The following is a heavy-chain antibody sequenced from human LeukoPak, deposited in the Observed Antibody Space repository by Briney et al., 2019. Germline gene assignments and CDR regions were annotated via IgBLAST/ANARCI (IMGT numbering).Heavy chain of an antibody. D-gene: IGHD3-10*01. Sequence: SETLSLTCTVSGRSISSIYWGWVRHPPGRGLEWIGYIYYSGSHNYNPSLKSRVTISVDTSKTQISIKLSAVATVETAVYYCASTLTQSYYDAGSYYSDYWGQGTLVTVSS. CDR1: GRSISSIY. CDR3: ASTLTQSYYDAGSYYSDY. V-gene: IGHV4-59*12. CDR2: IYYSGSH. J-gene: IGHJ4*02.